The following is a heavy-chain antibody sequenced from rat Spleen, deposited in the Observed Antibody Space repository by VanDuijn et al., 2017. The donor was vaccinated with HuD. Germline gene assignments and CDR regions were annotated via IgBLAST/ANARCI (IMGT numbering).Heavy chain of an antibody. CDR2: ISYDGIST. CDR1: GFTFNNYG. D-gene: IGHD4-3*01. Sequence: EVQLVESGGGLVQPGRSLKLSCAASGFTFNNYGMAWVRQAPTKGLEWVATISYDGISTYYRDSVRGRFTISRDYATSTLYLQMNSLRSEDTATYYCTREIIRGTRDWFADWGQGTLVTVSS. J-gene: IGHJ3*01. V-gene: IGHV5-29*01. CDR3: TREIIRGTRDWFAD.